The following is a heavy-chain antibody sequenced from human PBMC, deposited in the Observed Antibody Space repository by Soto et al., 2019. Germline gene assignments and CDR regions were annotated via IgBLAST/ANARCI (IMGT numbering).Heavy chain of an antibody. CDR2: MTPSDGST. J-gene: IGHJ3*02. Sequence: ASVKVSCKTSADIFNNYYMHWVREAPGQGLEWMGVMTPSDGSTNYAQSFQGRVTMTRDTSTRTVYVELSSLRSEDTAVYYCAKHCGGDCSNGFDIWGQGTKVTVSS. CDR1: ADIFNNYY. V-gene: IGHV1-46*02. CDR3: AKHCGGDCSNGFDI. D-gene: IGHD2-21*02.